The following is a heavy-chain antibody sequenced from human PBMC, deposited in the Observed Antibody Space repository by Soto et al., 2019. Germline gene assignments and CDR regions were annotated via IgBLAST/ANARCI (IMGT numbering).Heavy chain of an antibody. J-gene: IGHJ5*02. Sequence: PGGSKRHSKASAELNISNYSMILIRQKPGKGLEWVSAISGSGGSTYYADSVKGPFTISRDNSKNTLYLQMNSLRAEDTAVHYCARDEVLTPRTTLVNWFEPRGQGTLVTVSS. CDR3: ARDEVLTPRTTLVNWFEP. V-gene: IGHV3-23*01. CDR1: ELNISNYS. D-gene: IGHD1-1*01. CDR2: ISGSGGST.